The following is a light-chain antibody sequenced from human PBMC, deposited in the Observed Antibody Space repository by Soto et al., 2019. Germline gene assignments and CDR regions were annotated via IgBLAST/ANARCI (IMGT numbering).Light chain of an antibody. CDR1: SSDVGAYEY. CDR3: TSYVGSDIWV. J-gene: IGLJ3*02. Sequence: QPALTQPPSASGSPGQSVTISCTGTSSDVGAYEYVSWYQQYPGKAPKLMIYEVSKRPSGVPDRFSGSKSGNTASLTVSGLQAEDEADYYCTSYVGSDIWVFGGGTKVTVL. CDR2: EVS. V-gene: IGLV2-8*01.